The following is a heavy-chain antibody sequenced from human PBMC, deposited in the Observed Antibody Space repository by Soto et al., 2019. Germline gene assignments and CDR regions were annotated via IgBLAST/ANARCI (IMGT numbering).Heavy chain of an antibody. J-gene: IGHJ4*02. V-gene: IGHV1-46*03. Sequence: ASVKVSCKASGYIFTSYYLHWVRQAPGQGLEWMGWINPFDGSRMFAQSFQGRVTFTRDTSTSTVYMELSGLRSDDTAVYYCSRVDPGESSPFDHWGQGTLVTVSS. CDR2: INPFDGSR. CDR3: SRVDPGESSPFDH. CDR1: GYIFTSYY. D-gene: IGHD3-10*01.